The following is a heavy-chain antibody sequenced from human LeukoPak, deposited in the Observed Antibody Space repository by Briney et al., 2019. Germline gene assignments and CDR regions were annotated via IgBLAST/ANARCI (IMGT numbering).Heavy chain of an antibody. Sequence: SETPSPTCTVSGGSISSSSYYWGWIRQPPGKGLEWIGSIYYSGSTYYNPSLNSRVTISLDTSKNQFSLKLSSVTAADTAVYYCARGGYYGSGNDFRFDPWGQGTLVTVSS. CDR2: IYYSGST. J-gene: IGHJ5*02. V-gene: IGHV4-39*07. CDR1: GGSISSSSYY. D-gene: IGHD3-10*01. CDR3: ARGGYYGSGNDFRFDP.